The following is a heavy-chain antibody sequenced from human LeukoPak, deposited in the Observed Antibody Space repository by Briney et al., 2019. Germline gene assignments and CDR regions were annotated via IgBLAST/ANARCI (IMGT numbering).Heavy chain of an antibody. V-gene: IGHV3-23*01. D-gene: IGHD1-7*01. CDR2: ISGSGGST. CDR3: AKGPRTVELRWFDP. J-gene: IGHJ5*02. CDR1: EFTFSSYA. Sequence: GGSLRLSCAASEFTFSSYAMSWVRQAPGKGLEWVSAISGSGGSTYYADSVKGRFTISRDNSKNTLYLQMNSRRAEDTAVYYCAKGPRTVELRWFDPWGQGTLVTVSS.